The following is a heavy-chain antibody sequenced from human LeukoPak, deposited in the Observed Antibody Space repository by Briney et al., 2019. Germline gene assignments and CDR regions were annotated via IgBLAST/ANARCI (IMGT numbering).Heavy chain of an antibody. J-gene: IGHJ4*02. V-gene: IGHV3-74*01. CDR2: INSGGSDT. CDR3: ARVGVFEAAAGQFDY. CDR1: GFTFSSYW. Sequence: GGSLRLSCAASGFTFSSYWMHWVRQAPGKGRVWVSRINSGGSDTTYADSVKGRFTISRDNAKNTLYLQMNSLRAEDTAVYYCARVGVFEAAAGQFDYWGQGTLVTVSS. D-gene: IGHD6-13*01.